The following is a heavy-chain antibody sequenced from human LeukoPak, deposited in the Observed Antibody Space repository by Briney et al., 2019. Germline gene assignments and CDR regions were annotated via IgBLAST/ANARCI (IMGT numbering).Heavy chain of an antibody. CDR3: AKDTSYLTSVFDY. CDR1: GFTFRSYV. J-gene: IGHJ4*02. CDR2: ISGSGGGT. Sequence: PGGSLRLSCAASGFTFRSYVMGWVRQAPGKGLQWVSGISGSGGGTYYADSVKGRFTISRDNSKNTLYLQVNSLRAEDTAVYYCAKDTSYLTSVFDYWGQGTLVTVSS. V-gene: IGHV3-23*01. D-gene: IGHD3-16*02.